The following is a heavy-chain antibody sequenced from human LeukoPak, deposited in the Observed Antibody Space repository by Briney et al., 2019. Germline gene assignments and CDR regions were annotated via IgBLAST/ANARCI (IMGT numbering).Heavy chain of an antibody. D-gene: IGHD3-22*01. Sequence: GASVKLSCTASGYTFTSYYMHWVRQAPGQGLEWMGWINPNSGGTNYAQKFQGRVTMTRDTSISTAYMQLSRLRSDDTAVYYCARDAGDSSPGYWGQGTLVTVSS. CDR3: ARDAGDSSPGY. V-gene: IGHV1-2*02. CDR2: INPNSGGT. J-gene: IGHJ4*02. CDR1: GYTFTSYY.